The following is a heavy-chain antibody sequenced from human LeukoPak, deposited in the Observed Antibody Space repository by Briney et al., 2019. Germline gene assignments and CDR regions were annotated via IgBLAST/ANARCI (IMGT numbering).Heavy chain of an antibody. CDR1: GGSFSGYY. D-gene: IGHD4-17*01. Sequence: PSETLSLTCAGYGGSFSGYYWSWIRQPPGKGLEWIGEIKHGGSTNFNTSFKSRVNISVETSKSQFSLKLSSVTAADTAVYYCARHMTTVTLNWFDPWGQGTLVTVSS. V-gene: IGHV4-34*01. CDR3: ARHMTTVTLNWFDP. CDR2: IKHGGST. J-gene: IGHJ5*02.